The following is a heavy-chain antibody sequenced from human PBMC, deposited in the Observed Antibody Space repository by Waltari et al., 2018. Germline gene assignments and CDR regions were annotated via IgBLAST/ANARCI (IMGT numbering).Heavy chain of an antibody. V-gene: IGHV3-48*04. CDR1: GFTFSSYS. J-gene: IGHJ4*02. Sequence: EVQLVESGGGLVQPGGSLRLSCVASGFTFSSYSMNWVRQAPGKGLEWVSYISSSSSTIYYADSGKGRFTISRDNAKNSLYLQMNSLRAEDTAVYYCARDGNYYDSSGLYYFDYWGQGTLVTVSS. D-gene: IGHD3-22*01. CDR3: ARDGNYYDSSGLYYFDY. CDR2: ISSSSSTI.